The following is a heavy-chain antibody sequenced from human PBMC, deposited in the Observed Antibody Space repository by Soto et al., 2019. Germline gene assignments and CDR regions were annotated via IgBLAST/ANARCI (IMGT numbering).Heavy chain of an antibody. V-gene: IGHV1-2*04. J-gene: IGHJ3*02. CDR3: ARLAISIRGFDAFDI. CDR2: INPNSGGT. CDR1: GYTFTGYY. Sequence: ASVKVSCKASGYTFTGYYMHWVRQAPGQGLEWMGWINPNSGGTNYAQRFQGWVTMTRDTSISTAYMELSRLRSDDTAVYYCARLAISIRGFDAFDIWGQGTMVTVSS.